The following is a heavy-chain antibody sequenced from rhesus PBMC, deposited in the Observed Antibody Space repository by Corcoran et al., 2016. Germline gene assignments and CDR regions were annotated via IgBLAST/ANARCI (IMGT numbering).Heavy chain of an antibody. CDR1: GGSVSSSNW. Sequence: QVQLQESGPGLVKPSETLSLTCAVSGGSVSSSNWWSWIRQPPGKGLEWIGYISGSSGSTYYNPSLKSRVTISPDPSNNQFSLKLSSVTAADTAVYYCARSGYSSSIDYWGQGVLVTVSS. CDR2: ISGSSGST. J-gene: IGHJ4*01. CDR3: ARSGYSSSIDY. V-gene: IGHV4-65*01. D-gene: IGHD5-24*01.